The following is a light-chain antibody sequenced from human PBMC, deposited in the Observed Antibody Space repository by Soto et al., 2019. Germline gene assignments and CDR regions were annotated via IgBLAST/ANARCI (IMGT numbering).Light chain of an antibody. CDR1: SSDVGNYNL. J-gene: IGLJ1*01. V-gene: IGLV2-23*01. Sequence: QSALTHPASVSGSPCQSITISCTGTSSDVGNYNLVSWYQQHPGKAPKLMIYEGSKRPSGVSNRFSGSKSGNTASLTISGLQAEDEADYYCCSYASISTYVFGSGTKVTVL. CDR2: EGS. CDR3: CSYASISTYV.